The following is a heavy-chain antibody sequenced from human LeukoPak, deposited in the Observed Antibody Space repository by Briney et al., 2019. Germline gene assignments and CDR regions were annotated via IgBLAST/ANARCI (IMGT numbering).Heavy chain of an antibody. Sequence: PGGSLTLSRAAAGFTFSGSSMHWVRQPSGGWREWVGRIRSKANSYATAYAASVKGRVTISRDDSKNTAYLQMNSLKTEDTAVYYCTRRFDYGGPEDYGMDVWGQGTTVTVSS. J-gene: IGHJ6*01. V-gene: IGHV3-73*01. D-gene: IGHD4-23*01. CDR3: TRRFDYGGPEDYGMDV. CDR1: GFTFSGSS. CDR2: IRSKANSYAT.